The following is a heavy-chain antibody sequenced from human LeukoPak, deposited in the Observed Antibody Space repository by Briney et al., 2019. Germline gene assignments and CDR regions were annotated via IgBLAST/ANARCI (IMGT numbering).Heavy chain of an antibody. CDR3: CRPQIAMDRKEILAY. V-gene: IGHV3-30*02. D-gene: IGHD6-19*01. Sequence: PGGCLRLSCAPYGFSFTNYGLHWVRQAPGKGLEWLAFIRFDGSHKYYADSVKGRVTVSRDNTKNTLFLQMNSLIIDDAAVYYCCRPQIAMDRKEILAYCCHETLVTVSS. CDR1: GFSFTNYG. J-gene: IGHJ4*01. CDR2: IRFDGSHK.